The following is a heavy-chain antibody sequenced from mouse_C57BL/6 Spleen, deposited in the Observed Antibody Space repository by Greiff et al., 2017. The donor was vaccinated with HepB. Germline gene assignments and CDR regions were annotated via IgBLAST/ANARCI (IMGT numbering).Heavy chain of an antibody. CDR2: ISSGSSTI. D-gene: IGHD1-1*01. CDR3: SSIHYGRSLYPMDY. J-gene: IGHJ4*01. V-gene: IGHV5-17*01. CDR1: GFTFSDYG. Sequence: EVNLVESGGGLVKPGGSLKLSCAASGFTFSDYGMHWVRQAPEKGLEWVAYISSGSSTIYYADTVKGRFTISRDNAKNTLFLQMTSLRSEDTAMYYCSSIHYGRSLYPMDYWGQGTPVTVSS.